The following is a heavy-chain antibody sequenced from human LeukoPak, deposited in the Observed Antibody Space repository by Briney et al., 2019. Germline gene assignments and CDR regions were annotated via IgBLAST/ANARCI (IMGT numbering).Heavy chain of an antibody. D-gene: IGHD3-10*01. Sequence: PSETLSLTCAVYGGSFSGYYWSWIRQPPGKGLEWIGEINHSGSTNYNPSLKSRVTISVDTSKNQFSLKLSSVTAADTAVYYCARRGGSGSYYKATDDYWGPGTLVTVSS. CDR1: GGSFSGYY. V-gene: IGHV4-34*01. CDR2: INHSGST. CDR3: ARRGGSGSYYKATDDY. J-gene: IGHJ4*02.